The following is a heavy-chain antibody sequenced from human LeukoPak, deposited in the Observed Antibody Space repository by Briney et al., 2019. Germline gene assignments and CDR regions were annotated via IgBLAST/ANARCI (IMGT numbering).Heavy chain of an antibody. V-gene: IGHV1-46*01. CDR3: ARGDGEGATIYAFDI. CDR1: GYTFTSYY. J-gene: IGHJ3*02. Sequence: ASVKVSCKASGYTFTSYYMHWVRQAPGQGLEWMGIINPSGGSTSYAQKFQGRVTMTRDMSTSTVYMELSSLISEDTAVYYCARGDGEGATIYAFDIWGQGTMVTVSS. D-gene: IGHD1-26*01. CDR2: INPSGGST.